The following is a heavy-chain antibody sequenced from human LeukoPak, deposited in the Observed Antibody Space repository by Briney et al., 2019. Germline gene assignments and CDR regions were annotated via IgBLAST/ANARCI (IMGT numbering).Heavy chain of an antibody. CDR1: GFTFSSYS. Sequence: GGSLRLSCAASGFTFSSYSMNWARQAPGKGLEWVSYISSSSSTIYYADSVKGRFTISRDNAKNTVYLQMNSLRVEDTAVYYCARDISGRSDYWGQGTLVTVSS. CDR2: ISSSSSTI. CDR3: ARDISGRSDY. J-gene: IGHJ4*02. V-gene: IGHV3-48*04. D-gene: IGHD3-10*01.